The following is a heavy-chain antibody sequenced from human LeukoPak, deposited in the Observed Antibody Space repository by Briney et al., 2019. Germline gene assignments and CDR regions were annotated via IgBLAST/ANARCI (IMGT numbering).Heavy chain of an antibody. CDR1: GYTFTSYD. J-gene: IGHJ4*02. V-gene: IGHV1-8*01. CDR2: MNPNSGNT. CDR3: ARATREDDYVWGSYLPDY. Sequence: ASVKVSCKASGYTFTSYDINWVRQATGQGLEWMGWMNPNSGNTGYAQKFQGRVTMTRNTSISTAYMELSSLRSEDTAVYYCARATREDDYVWGSYLPDYWGQGTLVTVSS. D-gene: IGHD3-16*02.